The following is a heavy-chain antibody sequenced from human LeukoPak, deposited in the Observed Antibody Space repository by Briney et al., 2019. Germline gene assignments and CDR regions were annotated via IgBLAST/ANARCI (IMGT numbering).Heavy chain of an antibody. V-gene: IGHV3-74*01. Sequence: GGSLRLSCAASGFTFSSYWMHWVRQPPGKGLVWVSHINSDGSSTSYADSVKGRFTISRDNAKNSLYLQMNSLRAEDTAVYYCARDGYNSGYLKALDYWGQGTLLTVSS. CDR1: GFTFSSYW. D-gene: IGHD5-18*01. J-gene: IGHJ4*02. CDR2: INSDGSST. CDR3: ARDGYNSGYLKALDY.